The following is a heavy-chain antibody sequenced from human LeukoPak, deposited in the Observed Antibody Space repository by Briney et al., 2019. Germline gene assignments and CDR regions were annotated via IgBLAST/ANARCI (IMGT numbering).Heavy chain of an antibody. J-gene: IGHJ4*02. Sequence: PGGSLRLSCAASGFTFSSYAMHWVRQAPGKGLEYVSAISSNGGSTYYANSVKGRFTISRDNSKNTLYLQMGSVRAEDMAVYYCARVMPRYSGYGYWGQGTLVTVSS. CDR2: ISSNGGST. CDR1: GFTFSSYA. V-gene: IGHV3-64*01. D-gene: IGHD5-12*01. CDR3: ARVMPRYSGYGY.